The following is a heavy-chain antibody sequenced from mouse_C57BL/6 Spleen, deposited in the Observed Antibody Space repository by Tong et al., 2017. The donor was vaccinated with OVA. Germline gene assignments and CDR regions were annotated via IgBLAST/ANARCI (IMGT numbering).Heavy chain of an antibody. Sequence: VQLQESGTVLARPGASVKLSCKASGYTFTSYWMHWVKQRPGQGLEWIGEIDPSDSYTNYNQKFKGKATLTVDKSASTAYRQLSSLTSEDSAVYYCARDSSYDYWGQGTTLTVSS. J-gene: IGHJ2*01. V-gene: IGHV1-69*02. D-gene: IGHD1-1*01. CDR1: GYTFTSYW. CDR3: ARDSSYDY. CDR2: IDPSDSYT.